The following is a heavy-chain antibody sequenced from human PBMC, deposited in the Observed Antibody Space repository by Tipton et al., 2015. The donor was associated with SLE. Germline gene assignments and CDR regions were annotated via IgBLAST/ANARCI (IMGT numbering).Heavy chain of an antibody. CDR3: ARTNWNYIAFNI. V-gene: IGHV4-34*01. Sequence: TLSLTCAVYGGSFSDYSWSWIRQPPGKGLEWIGEINHSGSTNYNPSLKSRVIISVDTSKNQFSLKLSSVTAADTAVYYCARTNWNYIAFNIWSQGTLVTVSS. CDR1: GGSFSDYS. J-gene: IGHJ3*02. D-gene: IGHD1-7*01. CDR2: INHSGST.